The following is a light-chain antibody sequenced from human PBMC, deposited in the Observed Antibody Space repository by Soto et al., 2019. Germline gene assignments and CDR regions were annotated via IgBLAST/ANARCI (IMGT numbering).Light chain of an antibody. CDR2: GDN. CDR3: QSYDNSLSHVV. Sequence: QPVLTQPPSVSGAPGQRVTIPCTGSSSNIGSFYDVHWYQQLPGTVPKLLIYGDNNRPSGVPDRFSGSKSGTSASLAITGLQPEDEADYSCQSYDNSLSHVVFGGGTKLTVL. V-gene: IGLV1-40*01. CDR1: SSNIGSFYD. J-gene: IGLJ2*01.